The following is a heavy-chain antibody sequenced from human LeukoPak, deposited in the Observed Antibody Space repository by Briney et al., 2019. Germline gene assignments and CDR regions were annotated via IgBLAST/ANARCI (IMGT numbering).Heavy chain of an antibody. CDR2: ISAYNGNT. Sequence: ASVKVSCKSSGYSFTSYGISWVRQAPGQGLEWMGWISAYNGNTNYAQKLQGRVTMTTDTSTSTAYMELRSLRSDDTAVYYCARVEAGANPDYWGQGTLVTVSS. CDR1: GYSFTSYG. CDR3: ARVEAGANPDY. J-gene: IGHJ4*02. D-gene: IGHD1-26*01. V-gene: IGHV1-18*01.